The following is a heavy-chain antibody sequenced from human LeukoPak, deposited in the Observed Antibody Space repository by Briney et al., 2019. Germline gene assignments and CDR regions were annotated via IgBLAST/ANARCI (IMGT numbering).Heavy chain of an antibody. CDR2: ISSSGGST. CDR3: AKDRHNYGSALSDY. D-gene: IGHD3-10*01. Sequence: LSGGSLRLSCAASGFTFSSNAMSWVRQAPGKGLEWVSAISSSGGSTSYADSVKGRFTISRDNSKNTLYLQMNSLRAEDTAVYYCAKDRHNYGSALSDYWGQGTLVTVSS. V-gene: IGHV3-23*01. CDR1: GFTFSSNA. J-gene: IGHJ4*02.